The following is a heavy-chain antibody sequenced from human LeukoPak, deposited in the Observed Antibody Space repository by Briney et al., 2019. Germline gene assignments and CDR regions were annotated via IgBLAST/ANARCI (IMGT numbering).Heavy chain of an antibody. D-gene: IGHD6-19*01. CDR3: AAVASRGQDAFDI. CDR1: GGSFSGYY. V-gene: IGHV4-34*01. CDR2: INHSGGT. J-gene: IGHJ3*02. Sequence: SETLSLTCAVYGGSFSGYYWSWIRQPPGKGLEWIGEINHSGGTNYNPSLKSRVTISVDTSKNQFSLKLSSVTAADTAVYYCAAVASRGQDAFDIWGQGTMVTVSS.